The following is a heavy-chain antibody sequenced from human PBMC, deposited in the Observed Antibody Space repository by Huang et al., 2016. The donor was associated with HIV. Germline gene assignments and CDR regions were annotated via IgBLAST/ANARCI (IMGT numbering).Heavy chain of an antibody. CDR3: ATSYGYFPH. J-gene: IGHJ1*01. V-gene: IGHV3-48*02. CDR1: GFTLCAYS. Sequence: EVQLVESGGGLVQPGGSLTLSCAVSGFTLCAYSMNWVRQTPGKGLKWVSDINNNGSKMFYAGCVKGRCTISRDKAKNSLYLQMNSVRDDDTAVFYCATSYGYFPHWGQGTLVTVSS. D-gene: IGHD5-18*01. CDR2: INNNGSKM.